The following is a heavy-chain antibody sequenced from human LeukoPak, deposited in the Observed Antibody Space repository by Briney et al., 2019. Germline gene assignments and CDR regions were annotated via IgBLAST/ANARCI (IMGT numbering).Heavy chain of an antibody. CDR1: GFAFSRYW. Sequence: GGSLRLSCAASGFAFSRYWMHWVRQAPGKGLVWVSRINSDGRCAVYADSVKGRFTISRDNAKNTLYLQMDSLRAEDTAVYYCTRVSTTDDYWGQGTLVTVSS. CDR2: INSDGRCA. CDR3: TRVSTTDDY. V-gene: IGHV3-74*01. J-gene: IGHJ4*02. D-gene: IGHD2/OR15-2a*01.